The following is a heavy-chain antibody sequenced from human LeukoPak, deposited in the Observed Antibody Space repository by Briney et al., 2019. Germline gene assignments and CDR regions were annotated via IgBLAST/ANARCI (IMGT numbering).Heavy chain of an antibody. V-gene: IGHV4-34*01. CDR2: INHSGST. D-gene: IGHD6-19*01. CDR3: ARAAYSSGGLDY. J-gene: IGHJ4*02. CDR1: GGSFSAYY. Sequence: PSETLSLTCAVYGGSFSAYYWSWVRQPPGKGLEWIGEINHSGSTNYNPSLKSRVTMSVDTSKNQFSLKLSSVTAADTAVYYCARAAYSSGGLDYWGQGTLVTVSS.